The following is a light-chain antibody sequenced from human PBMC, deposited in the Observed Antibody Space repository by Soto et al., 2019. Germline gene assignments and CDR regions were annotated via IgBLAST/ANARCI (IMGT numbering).Light chain of an antibody. CDR1: SSNIESNY. V-gene: IGLV1-47*01. CDR2: RNN. J-gene: IGLJ3*02. CDR3: AAWDDNFRGVV. Sequence: QSVLTQPPSASGTPGQRVTISCSGSSSNIESNYVYWYQQLPGTAPKLLVYRNNERPSGVPDRFSGSKSGTSASLAISGLRPEDETVYHCAAWDDNFRGVVFGGGTKLTVL.